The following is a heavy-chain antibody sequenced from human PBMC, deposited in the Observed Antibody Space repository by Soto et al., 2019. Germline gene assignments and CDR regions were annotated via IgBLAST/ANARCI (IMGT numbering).Heavy chain of an antibody. V-gene: IGHV3-11*01. Sequence: PGGSLRLSCAAPGFTFRDYYMTWIRQAPGKGLEWLSYISSSGSTIYYADSVKGRFTISRDNAKNSLFLQMNSLRAEDTAVYYCARLVTATRNYYYGMDVWGQGTTVTVSS. J-gene: IGHJ6*02. CDR1: GFTFRDYY. CDR2: ISSSGSTI. D-gene: IGHD1-20*01. CDR3: ARLVTATRNYYYGMDV.